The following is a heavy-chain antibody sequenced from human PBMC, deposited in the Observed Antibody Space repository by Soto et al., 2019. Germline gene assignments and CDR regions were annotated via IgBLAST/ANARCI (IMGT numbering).Heavy chain of an antibody. CDR2: IYYGGST. CDR3: ESQYKSSWYVGPLGH. CDR1: GDSISRSSYF. V-gene: IGHV4-39*01. Sequence: PSETLSLTCTVSGDSISRSSYFWGWIRQPPGRGLEWIGSIYYGGSTYYNPSLKSRATISVDTSKNQFSLKLSSVTAADTAVYYCESQYKSSWYVGPLGHWGQGTLVTVSS. D-gene: IGHD6-13*01. J-gene: IGHJ4*02.